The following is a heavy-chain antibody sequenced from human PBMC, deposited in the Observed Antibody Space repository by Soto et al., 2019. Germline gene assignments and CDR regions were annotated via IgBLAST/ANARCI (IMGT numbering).Heavy chain of an antibody. CDR2: INPKSGGT. Sequence: ASVKVSCKASGYSFSDYHIHWVRQAPGQGLEWLGRINPKSGGTSSAQKFQGWVTMTRDTSVSTAYMELTRLRSDDTAVYFCARGHSTDCSNGVCSFFYNHEMDVWGQGTTVTVSS. V-gene: IGHV1-2*04. CDR3: ARGHSTDCSNGVCSFFYNHEMDV. J-gene: IGHJ6*02. D-gene: IGHD2-8*01. CDR1: GYSFSDYH.